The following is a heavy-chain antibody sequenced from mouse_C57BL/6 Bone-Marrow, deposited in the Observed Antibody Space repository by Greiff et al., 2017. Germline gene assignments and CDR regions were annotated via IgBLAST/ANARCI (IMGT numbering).Heavy chain of an antibody. CDR2: IYPGSGST. J-gene: IGHJ1*03. Sequence: QVQLQQSGAELVKPGASVKMSCTASGYTFTSYWITWVKQRPGQGLEWIGDIYPGSGSTNYNEKFKSKATLTVDTSSSTAYMQLSSLTSEDSAVYYGARSPIYYYGPWYFDVWGTGTTVTVSS. V-gene: IGHV1-55*01. CDR1: GYTFTSYW. CDR3: ARSPIYYYGPWYFDV. D-gene: IGHD1-1*01.